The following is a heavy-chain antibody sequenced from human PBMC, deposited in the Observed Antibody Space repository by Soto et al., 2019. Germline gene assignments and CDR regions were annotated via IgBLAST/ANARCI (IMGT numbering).Heavy chain of an antibody. D-gene: IGHD6-13*01. J-gene: IGHJ3*02. V-gene: IGHV4-34*01. CDR3: ASVGYSTSWYRRGAFDI. CDR2: INHSGST. CDR1: GGSFSGYY. Sequence: SETLSLTCAVYGGSFSGYYWSWIRQPPRKGLEWIGEINHSGSTNYNPSLKSRVTISVDTSKNQFSLKLTSVTAADTAVYYCASVGYSTSWYRRGAFDIWGQGTMVTVSS.